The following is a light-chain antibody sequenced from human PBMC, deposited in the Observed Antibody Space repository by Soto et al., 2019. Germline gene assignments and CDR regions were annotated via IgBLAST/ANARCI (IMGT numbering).Light chain of an antibody. Sequence: DIQLTQSPSSLSASVGDRVTITCRASQTISRNLNWYQQKPGEAPRLLMYVVSTLQGGVPSRFSGSESGTDYTLTISSVQPDDFATYYCQQSYSILYTFGQGTKLEIK. CDR2: VVS. J-gene: IGKJ2*01. CDR3: QQSYSILYT. CDR1: QTISRN. V-gene: IGKV1-39*01.